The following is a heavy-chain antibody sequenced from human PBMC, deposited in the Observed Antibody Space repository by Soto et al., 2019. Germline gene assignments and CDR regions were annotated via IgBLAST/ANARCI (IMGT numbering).Heavy chain of an antibody. CDR1: GFPFTSYG. V-gene: IGHV3-30*03. D-gene: IGHD3-10*01. CDR2: ISYDGSDK. Sequence: QVQLVESGGGVVQPGRSLRLSCAGSGFPFTSYGMHWVREGPDKGLEWVAVISYDGSDKYYADSVKGRFTIPRDNSKNMLYLQMNSLRPEDTALYYCVGGQYYFDYRGQGTLVIVSS. CDR3: VGGQYYFDY. J-gene: IGHJ4*02.